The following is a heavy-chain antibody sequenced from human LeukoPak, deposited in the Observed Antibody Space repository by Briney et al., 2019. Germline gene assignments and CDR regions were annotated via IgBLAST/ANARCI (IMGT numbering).Heavy chain of an antibody. CDR2: INWNGGST. CDR1: GFTFDDYG. J-gene: IGHJ4*02. V-gene: IGHV3-20*04. Sequence: GGSLRLSCAASGFTFDDYGMSWVRQAPGKGLEWVSGINWNGGSTGYADSVKGRFTISRDNAKNSLYLQMNSLRAEDTALYYCAAEYSGSYYVGFDFDYWGQGTLVTVSS. D-gene: IGHD1-26*01. CDR3: AAEYSGSYYVGFDFDY.